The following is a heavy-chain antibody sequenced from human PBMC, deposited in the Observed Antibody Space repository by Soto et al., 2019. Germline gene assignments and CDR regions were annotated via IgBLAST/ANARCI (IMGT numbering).Heavy chain of an antibody. V-gene: IGHV1-69*12. CDR1: GGTFSSYA. D-gene: IGHD2-8*01. CDR3: ARDLVYGGYDRFDY. Sequence: QVQLVQSGAEVKKPGSSVKVSCKASGGTFSSYAISWVRQAPGQGLEWMGGIIPIFGTANYAQKFQGRVTXXAXEXXSTAYMELSSLRSEDTAVYYCARDLVYGGYDRFDYWGQGTLVTVSS. CDR2: IIPIFGTA. J-gene: IGHJ4*02.